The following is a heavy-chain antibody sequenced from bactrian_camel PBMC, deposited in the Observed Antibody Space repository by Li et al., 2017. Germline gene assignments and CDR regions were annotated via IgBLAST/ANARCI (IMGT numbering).Heavy chain of an antibody. Sequence: VQLVESGGASVQAGGSLSLSCATRGYTRRSGCLAWFRQVPGKEREMVAQIQDDGAKHYDSTAEGRFTISKDKATNTLFLQMNSLKPEDTGTYFCAADSAVVPGEELQPDFSYWGQGTQVTVS. V-gene: IGHV3S55*01. CDR3: AADSAVVPGEELQPDFSY. J-gene: IGHJ6*01. CDR2: IQDDGAK. CDR1: GYTRRSGC. D-gene: IGHD7*01.